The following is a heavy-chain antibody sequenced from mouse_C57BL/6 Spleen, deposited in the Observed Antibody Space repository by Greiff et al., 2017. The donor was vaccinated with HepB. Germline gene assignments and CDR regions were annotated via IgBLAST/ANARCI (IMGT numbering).Heavy chain of an antibody. D-gene: IGHD1-1*01. CDR1: GYTFTSYW. V-gene: IGHV1-52*01. CDR3: ARCDYGSSYGWYFDV. CDR2: IDPSDSET. J-gene: IGHJ1*03. Sequence: VQLQQPGAELVRPGSSVKLSCKASGYTFTSYWMHWVKQRPIQGLEWIGNIDPSDSETHYNQKFKDKATLTVDKSSSTAYMQLSSLTSEDSAVYYCARCDYGSSYGWYFDVWGTGTTVTVSS.